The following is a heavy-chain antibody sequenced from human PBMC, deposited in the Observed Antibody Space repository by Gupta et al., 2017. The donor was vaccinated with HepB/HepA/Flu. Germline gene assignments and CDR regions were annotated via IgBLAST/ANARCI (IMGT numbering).Heavy chain of an antibody. Sequence: QVQLVESGGGVVQPGRSLRLSCAASGFTFSSYAMHWVRQAPGKGLEGVAVISYDGSNKYYADSVKGRFTISRDNSKNTLYLQMNSLRAEDTAVYYCARAGYGDYTLAFDIWGQGTMVTVSS. D-gene: IGHD4-17*01. CDR1: GFTFSSYA. J-gene: IGHJ3*02. V-gene: IGHV3-30-3*01. CDR3: ARAGYGDYTLAFDI. CDR2: ISYDGSNK.